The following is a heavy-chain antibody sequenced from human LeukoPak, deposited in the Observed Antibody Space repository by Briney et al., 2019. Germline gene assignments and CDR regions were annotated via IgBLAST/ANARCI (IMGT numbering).Heavy chain of an antibody. CDR2: IYYSGST. J-gene: IGHJ4*02. CDR1: GGSISSYY. Sequence: SETLSLTCTVSGGSISSYYWSWIRQPPGKGLEWIGYIYYSGSTNYNPSLKSRLTISADTTKNQLSLKLSSVTAADTAVYYCARHLAPSSGYLTLDYWGQGTLVTVSS. V-gene: IGHV4-59*08. CDR3: ARHLAPSSGYLTLDY. D-gene: IGHD3-22*01.